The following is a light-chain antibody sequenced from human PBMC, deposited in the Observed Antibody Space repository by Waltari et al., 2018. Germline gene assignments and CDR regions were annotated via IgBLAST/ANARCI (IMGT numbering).Light chain of an antibody. CDR2: KIS. V-gene: IGKV2-24*01. CDR3: MQATESPLT. J-gene: IGKJ4*01. Sequence: DVVMTQTPLSSPVTLGQPASISCRSSQSLLHVDGNTYLNWFQQRPGQPPRLLIYKISNRFSGVADRFSGGGAGTDCTLKIRRVEAEDVGVYYCMQATESPLTFGGGTKVEIK. CDR1: QSLLHVDGNTY.